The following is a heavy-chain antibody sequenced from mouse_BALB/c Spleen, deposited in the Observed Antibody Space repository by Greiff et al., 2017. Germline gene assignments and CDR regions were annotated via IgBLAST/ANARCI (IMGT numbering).Heavy chain of an antibody. CDR3: ARGEGDYYA. Sequence: EVMLVESGGGLAKPGGSLKLSCAASGFTFSSYAMSWVRQTPEKRLEWVASISSGGSTYYPDSVKGRFTISRDNARNILYLQMSSLRSEDTAMYYCARGEGDYYAWGQGTTLTVSS. CDR1: GFTFSSYA. V-gene: IGHV5-6-5*01. CDR2: ISSGGST. D-gene: IGHD1-1*01. J-gene: IGHJ2*01.